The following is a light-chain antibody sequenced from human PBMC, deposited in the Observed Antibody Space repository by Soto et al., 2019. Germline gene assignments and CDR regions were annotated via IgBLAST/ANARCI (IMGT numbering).Light chain of an antibody. J-gene: IGKJ3*01. Sequence: AIRMTQSPSSFSASTGDRVTITCRASQGISSYLAWYQQKPGKAPKLLIYAASTLQSGAPSRFSGSGSGTDFTLTISCLQSEDFATYYGQQYYSYPFTFGPGTKVDI. CDR3: QQYYSYPFT. CDR1: QGISSY. CDR2: AAS. V-gene: IGKV1-8*01.